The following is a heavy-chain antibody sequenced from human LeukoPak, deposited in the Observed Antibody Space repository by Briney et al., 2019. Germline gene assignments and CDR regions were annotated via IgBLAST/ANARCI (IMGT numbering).Heavy chain of an antibody. J-gene: IGHJ4*02. Sequence: GGSLRLSCAASGFTFFNYGMHWVRQAPGKGLDWVAVIWNDGSYKYYADPVKGRFTISRDNPKNTLYLQTNSLRAEDTAIYYCAKVVQYTASTGTGLDYWGQGTLVTVSS. CDR2: IWNDGSYK. D-gene: IGHD6-13*01. V-gene: IGHV3-33*06. CDR1: GFTFFNYG. CDR3: AKVVQYTASTGTGLDY.